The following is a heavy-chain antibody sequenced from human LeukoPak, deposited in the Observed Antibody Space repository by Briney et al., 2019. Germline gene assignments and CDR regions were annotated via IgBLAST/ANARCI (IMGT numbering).Heavy chain of an antibody. CDR1: GYTFTSYY. J-gene: IGHJ4*02. Sequence: ASVKVSCKASGYTFTSYYMHWVRQAPGQGLEWMGIINPSGGSTSYAQKFQGRVTMTRDMSTSTDYMELSSLRAEDTAVYYCATSFGPVIAAAGTGADWGQGTLVTVSS. V-gene: IGHV1-46*01. CDR2: INPSGGST. D-gene: IGHD6-13*01. CDR3: ATSFGPVIAAAGTGAD.